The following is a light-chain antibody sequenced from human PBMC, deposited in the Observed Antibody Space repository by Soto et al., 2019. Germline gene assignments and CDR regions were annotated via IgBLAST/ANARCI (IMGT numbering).Light chain of an antibody. V-gene: IGKV3-15*01. CDR1: QSVSSN. CDR3: HQRSNWPRT. Sequence: EIVMTQSPATLSVPPGERATLSCRASQSVSSNLAWYQQKPGQAPRLLIYGASTRATGIPARFSGSGSGTDFTLTISSLEAEDFAVYYCHQRSNWPRTFGGGTKVDIK. CDR2: GAS. J-gene: IGKJ4*01.